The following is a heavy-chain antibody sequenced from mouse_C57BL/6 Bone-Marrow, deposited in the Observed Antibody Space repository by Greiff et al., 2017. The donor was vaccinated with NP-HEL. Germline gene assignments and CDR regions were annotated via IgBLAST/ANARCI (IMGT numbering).Heavy chain of an antibody. V-gene: IGHV5-12*01. Sequence: DVHLVESGGGLVQPGGSLKLSCAASGFTFSDYYMYWVRQTPEKRLEWVAYISNGGGSTYYPDTVKGRFTISRDNAKNTLYLQMSRLKSEDTAMYYCARPYGNYLFAYWGQGTLVTVSA. CDR1: GFTFSDYY. J-gene: IGHJ3*01. CDR2: ISNGGGST. D-gene: IGHD2-10*02. CDR3: ARPYGNYLFAY.